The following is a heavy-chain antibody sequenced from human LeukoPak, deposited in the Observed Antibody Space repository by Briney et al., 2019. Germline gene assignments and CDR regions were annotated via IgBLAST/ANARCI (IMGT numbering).Heavy chain of an antibody. V-gene: IGHV3-23*01. J-gene: IGHJ4*02. D-gene: IGHD3-22*01. CDR3: AKPHDSSGYFLPFDS. Sequence: GGSLRLSCAVSGFTFSSYAMSWVRQAPGKGLEWVSPVSGSGDPTSYADSVRGRFTISRDNSKNTLYLQMNSLRADDTAVYYCAKPHDSSGYFLPFDSWGQGTLVTVSS. CDR1: GFTFSSYA. CDR2: VSGSGDPT.